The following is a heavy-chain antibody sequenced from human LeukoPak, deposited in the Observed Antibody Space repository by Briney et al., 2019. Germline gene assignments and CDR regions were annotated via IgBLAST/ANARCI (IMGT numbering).Heavy chain of an antibody. CDR2: IYYSGST. D-gene: IGHD3-10*01. CDR1: GGSVSSGSYY. J-gene: IGHJ4*02. V-gene: IGHV4-61*01. CDR3: ARSEWLGELVYYFDY. Sequence: PSETLSLTCTVSGGSVSSGSYYWSWIRQPPGKGLEWIGYIYYSGSTNYNPSLKSRVTISVDTSMNQFSLKLSSVTAADTAVYYCARSEWLGELVYYFDYWGQGTLVTVSS.